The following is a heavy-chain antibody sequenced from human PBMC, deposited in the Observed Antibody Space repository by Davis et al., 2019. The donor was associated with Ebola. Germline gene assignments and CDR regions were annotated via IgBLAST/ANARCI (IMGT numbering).Heavy chain of an antibody. CDR3: ARGNFGVVIPYYYGMDV. Sequence: ASVKVSCKASGYTFTSYGISWVRQAPGQGLEWMGWISAYNGNTNYAQKLQGRVTMTTDTSTSTAYMELRSLRSDDTAVYYCARGNFGVVIPYYYGMDVWGQGTTVTVSS. CDR2: ISAYNGNT. D-gene: IGHD3-3*01. V-gene: IGHV1-18*01. CDR1: GYTFTSYG. J-gene: IGHJ6*02.